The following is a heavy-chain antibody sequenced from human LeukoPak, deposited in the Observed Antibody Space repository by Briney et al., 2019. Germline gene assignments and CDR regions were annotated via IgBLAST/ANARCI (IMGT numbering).Heavy chain of an antibody. Sequence: RGSLRLSCAASGFSLSTYGVSWVRQPPGKGLEWVSGITGTGGSTYYADSVKGRFTVSRDTSKNTLYLQMNSLRAEDTAIYYCAKDHGTAVAGFYYWGQGTLVTVSS. J-gene: IGHJ4*02. V-gene: IGHV3-23*01. CDR1: GFSLSTYG. D-gene: IGHD6-19*01. CDR2: ITGTGGST. CDR3: AKDHGTAVAGFYY.